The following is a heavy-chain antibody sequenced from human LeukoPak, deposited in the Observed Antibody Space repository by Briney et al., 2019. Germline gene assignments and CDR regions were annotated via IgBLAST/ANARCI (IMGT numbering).Heavy chain of an antibody. CDR3: ARDQAYCSSTSCRYYFDY. D-gene: IGHD2-2*01. V-gene: IGHV1-2*02. Sequence: GASVKVSCKASGYTFTGYYMHWVRQAPGQGLEWMGWINPNSGGTNYAQKFQGGVTMTRDTSISTAYMELSRLRSDDTAVYYCARDQAYCSSTSCRYYFDYWGQGTLVTVSS. CDR1: GYTFTGYY. J-gene: IGHJ4*02. CDR2: INPNSGGT.